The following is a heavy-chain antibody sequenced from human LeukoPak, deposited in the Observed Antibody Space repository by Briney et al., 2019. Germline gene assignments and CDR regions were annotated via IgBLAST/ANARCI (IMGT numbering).Heavy chain of an antibody. CDR1: GGSISSGGYY. V-gene: IGHV4-31*03. J-gene: IGHJ5*02. CDR3: ARARITMIVNLNWFDP. D-gene: IGHD3-22*01. Sequence: PSETLSLTCTVSGGSISSGGYYWSWIRQHPGKGLEWIGYIYYSGSTYYNPSLKSRVTISVDTSKNQFSLKLSSVTAADTAVYYCARARITMIVNLNWFDPWGQGTLVTVSS. CDR2: IYYSGST.